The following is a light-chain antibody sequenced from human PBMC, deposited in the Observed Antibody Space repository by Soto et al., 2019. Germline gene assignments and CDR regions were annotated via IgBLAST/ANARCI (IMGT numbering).Light chain of an antibody. Sequence: DIQMTQSPSSLSASVGDRVTITCQASQVLSNYLNCYQQKPGKAPKLLNYDASNLLPGDSTRFSGSGAGTDFTFISSRQPAEDIATYYCQQYDNLVTFGQGTKLEIK. CDR2: DAS. J-gene: IGKJ2*01. CDR1: QVLSNY. V-gene: IGKV1-33*01. CDR3: QQYDNLVT.